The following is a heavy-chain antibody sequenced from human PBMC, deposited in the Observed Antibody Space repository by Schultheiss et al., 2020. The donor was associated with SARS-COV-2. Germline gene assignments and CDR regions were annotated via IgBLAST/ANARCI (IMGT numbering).Heavy chain of an antibody. CDR3: ARRGAVSVAAKAFDI. Sequence: GESLKISCEASGFTFSSYEMNWFRQAPGEGLEWVSYIGSAGTSIYYAESLKGRFIISRDNAKKALYLQMNSLRAEDTAVYYCARRGAVSVAAKAFDIWGQGTVVTVSS. CDR1: GFTFSSYE. J-gene: IGHJ3*02. D-gene: IGHD2-15*01. CDR2: IGSAGTSI. V-gene: IGHV3-48*03.